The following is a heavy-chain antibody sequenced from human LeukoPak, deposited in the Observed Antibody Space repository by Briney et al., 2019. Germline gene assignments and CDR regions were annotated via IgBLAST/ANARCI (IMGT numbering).Heavy chain of an antibody. Sequence: GASVKVSCKASGYTFTSYAMHWVRQAPGQRLEWMGWINAGNGNTKYSQKFQGRVTITRDTSASTAYMELSSLRSEDTAVYYCAKGMVYADKNDAFDIWGQGTMVTVSS. CDR3: AKGMVYADKNDAFDI. V-gene: IGHV1-3*01. CDR1: GYTFTSYA. CDR2: INAGNGNT. J-gene: IGHJ3*02. D-gene: IGHD2-8*01.